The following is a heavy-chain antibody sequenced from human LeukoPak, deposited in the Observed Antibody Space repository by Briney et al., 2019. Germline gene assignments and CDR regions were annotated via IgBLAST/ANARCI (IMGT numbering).Heavy chain of an antibody. J-gene: IGHJ6*02. V-gene: IGHV3-66*01. CDR3: ARSGGYCSRSSCYAGSEYYGMDV. CDR1: GFTVSGNY. Sequence: GGSLRLSCAASGFTVSGNYMSWVRQAPEKGLEWVSVIYSGGSTYYADSVKGRFTISRDNSKNTLYLQMNNLRVDDTAVYFCARSGGYCSRSSCYAGSEYYGMDVWGQGTTVTVSS. D-gene: IGHD2-2*03. CDR2: IYSGGST.